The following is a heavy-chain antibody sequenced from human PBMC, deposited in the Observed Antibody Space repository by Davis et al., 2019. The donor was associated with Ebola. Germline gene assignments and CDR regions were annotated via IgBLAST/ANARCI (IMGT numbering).Heavy chain of an antibody. V-gene: IGHV4-59*01. J-gene: IGHJ4*02. CDR2: IYDSGST. CDR1: GGSISGYY. Sequence: MPSETLSLTCTVSGGSISGYYWTWIRQFPGKGLEWIGYIYDSGSTNYNPSLKSRVTISVDTSKNQFSLRLRSVTAADTAVFYCARAARQCGPGCYFESWGQGTLVTVSS. D-gene: IGHD6-19*01. CDR3: ARAARQCGPGCYFES.